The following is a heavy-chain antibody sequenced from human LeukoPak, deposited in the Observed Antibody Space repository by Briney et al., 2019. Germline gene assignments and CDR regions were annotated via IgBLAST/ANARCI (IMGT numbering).Heavy chain of an antibody. J-gene: IGHJ4*02. D-gene: IGHD6-6*01. CDR3: ARIRAGSSAIDY. V-gene: IGHV3-74*01. CDR2: INIGGTIT. Sequence: GGSLRLSCAASGFTFRSHWMNWVRQAPGKGLVWVSRINIGGTITNYADSVKGRFTISRDNAKNTLYLQMNSLRAEDAAVYYCARIRAGSSAIDYWGQGTLVTVSS. CDR1: GFTFRSHW.